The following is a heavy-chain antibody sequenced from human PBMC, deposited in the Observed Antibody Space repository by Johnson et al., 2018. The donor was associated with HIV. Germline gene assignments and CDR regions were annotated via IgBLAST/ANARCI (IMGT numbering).Heavy chain of an antibody. Sequence: VQLVESGGGVVRPGGSLRLSCAASAFTFDNYGMSWVRQAPGKGLEWVSGINWNGGSTGYVDSVKGRFIISRDNAKNRLYLQMNQLGTEDTALYYCSGDLSPFGPVQGFAIWGQGTMVTISS. CDR1: AFTFDNYG. V-gene: IGHV3-20*04. CDR3: SGDLSPFGPVQGFAI. D-gene: IGHD3-10*01. J-gene: IGHJ3*02. CDR2: INWNGGST.